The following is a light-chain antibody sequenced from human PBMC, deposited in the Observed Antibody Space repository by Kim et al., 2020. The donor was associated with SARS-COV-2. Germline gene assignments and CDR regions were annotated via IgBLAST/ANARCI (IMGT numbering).Light chain of an antibody. J-gene: IGLJ3*02. Sequence: SYELTQPPSVSVSPGQTASITCSGYKLGDYYACWYQQKPGQSPVLVIYQDSQRPSGIPERFSGSNSGNTATLTISGTQAMDEADYYCQAWDSSTEGVFGGGTKLTVL. CDR1: KLGDYY. V-gene: IGLV3-1*01. CDR2: QDS. CDR3: QAWDSSTEGV.